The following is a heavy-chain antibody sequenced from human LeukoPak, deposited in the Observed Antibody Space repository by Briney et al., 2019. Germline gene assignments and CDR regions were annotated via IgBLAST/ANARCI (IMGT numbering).Heavy chain of an antibody. CDR2: IIPILGIA. J-gene: IGHJ3*02. D-gene: IGHD6-13*01. CDR1: GGTFSSYA. CDR3: AREQQDDAFDI. V-gene: IGHV1-69*04. Sequence: ASVKVSCKASGGTFSSYAISWVRQAPGQGLEWMGRIIPILGIANYAQKFQGRVTITADKSTSTAYMELSSLRSEDTAVYYCAREQQDDAFDIWGQGTMVTVSS.